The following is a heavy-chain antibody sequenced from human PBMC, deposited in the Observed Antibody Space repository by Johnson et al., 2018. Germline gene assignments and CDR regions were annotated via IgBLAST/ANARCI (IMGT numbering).Heavy chain of an antibody. CDR1: GFTFSSYA. Sequence: EVQLVESGGGLVQHRGSLRLSCAASGFTFSSYAMAWVRQAPGKGLAWVPVSSGSGGSTYYADSVKGRFTLSRDNSKNALYLQMNSPRADDTAGYYCAKMGGDYVSYYYYYMDVWGRGTTVTVSS. D-gene: IGHD4-17*01. V-gene: IGHV3-23*04. CDR2: SSGSGGST. J-gene: IGHJ6*03. CDR3: AKMGGDYVSYYYYYMDV.